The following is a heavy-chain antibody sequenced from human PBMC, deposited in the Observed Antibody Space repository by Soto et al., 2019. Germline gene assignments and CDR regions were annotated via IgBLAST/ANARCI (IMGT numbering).Heavy chain of an antibody. Sequence: PGGSLRLSCAASGFTFSSYWVSWVRQAPGKGLEWVANIKQDGSERYYVDSVKGRFTISRDNAKDSLYLQMNSLRAEDTAVYYCARGIGVDVWGQGTTATVS. CDR3: ARGIGVDV. D-gene: IGHD3-10*01. J-gene: IGHJ6*02. CDR1: GFTFSSYW. CDR2: IKQDGSER. V-gene: IGHV3-7*03.